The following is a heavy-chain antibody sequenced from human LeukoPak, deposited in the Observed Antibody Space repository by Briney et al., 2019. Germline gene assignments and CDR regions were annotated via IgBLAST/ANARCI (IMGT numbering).Heavy chain of an antibody. CDR3: AREGYYYYDSSGFDP. CDR1: GGSISSYY. Sequence: SETLSLTCTVSGGSISSYYWSWIRQPPGKGLECIGYIYYSGSTNYNPSLKSRVTISVDTSKIQFSLKLSSVTAADTAVYYCAREGYYYYDSSGFDPWGQGTLVTVSS. J-gene: IGHJ5*02. D-gene: IGHD3-22*01. V-gene: IGHV4-59*01. CDR2: IYYSGST.